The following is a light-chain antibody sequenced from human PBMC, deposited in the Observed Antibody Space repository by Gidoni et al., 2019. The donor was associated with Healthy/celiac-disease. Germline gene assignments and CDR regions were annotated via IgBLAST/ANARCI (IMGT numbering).Light chain of an antibody. V-gene: IGKV4-1*01. CDR3: QQYYSTPLT. CDR2: WAS. J-gene: IGKJ4*01. Sequence: DIVMTQSPDSLAVSLGERATIHCKSSQSVLYSSNNKNYLAWYQQKPGQPPKLLIYWASTRESGVPDRFSGSGSGKDFTLTISSLQAEEVAVYYCQQYYSTPLTFGGGTKVEIK. CDR1: QSVLYSSNNKNY.